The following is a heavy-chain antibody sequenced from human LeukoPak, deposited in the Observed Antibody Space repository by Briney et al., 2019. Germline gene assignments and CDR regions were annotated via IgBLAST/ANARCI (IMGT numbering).Heavy chain of an antibody. D-gene: IGHD3-10*01. Sequence: AGGSLRLSCAASGFTFSSYAMSWVRQAPGKGLEWVSAISGSGGSTYYADSVKGRFTISRDNSKNTLYLQMNSLRAEDTAVYYCARDRGSGRMRAPFDYWGQGTLVTVSS. CDR2: ISGSGGST. J-gene: IGHJ4*02. CDR3: ARDRGSGRMRAPFDY. CDR1: GFTFSSYA. V-gene: IGHV3-23*01.